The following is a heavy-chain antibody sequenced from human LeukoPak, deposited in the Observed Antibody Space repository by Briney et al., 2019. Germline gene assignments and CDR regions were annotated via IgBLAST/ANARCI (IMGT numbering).Heavy chain of an antibody. CDR3: ARLRVDWDYYYGMDV. V-gene: IGHV4-59*08. Sequence: PSETLSLTCTVSGGSISSYYWSWIRQPPGKGLEWIGYIYYSGSTNYNPSLTSRVTISVDTSKHQFSLKLSSVTAADTAVYYCARLRVDWDYYYGMDVWGQGTTVTVSS. D-gene: IGHD2-21*01. J-gene: IGHJ6*02. CDR2: IYYSGST. CDR1: GGSISSYY.